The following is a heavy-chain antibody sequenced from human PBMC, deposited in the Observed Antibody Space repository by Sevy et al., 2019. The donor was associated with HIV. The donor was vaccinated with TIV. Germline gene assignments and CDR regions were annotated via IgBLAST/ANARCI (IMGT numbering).Heavy chain of an antibody. CDR1: GDPLNVYK. V-gene: IGHV1-3*04. J-gene: IGHJ3*02. Sequence: ASVKVSCKASGDPLNVYKIHWVRQAPGQSLEWMGWINTGTGDTRFSQNFQGRVTLTRDTSASTAYMELSSLRSEDTAIYYCARNEDISGQGTLVTVSS. CDR2: INTGTGDT. CDR3: ARNEDI.